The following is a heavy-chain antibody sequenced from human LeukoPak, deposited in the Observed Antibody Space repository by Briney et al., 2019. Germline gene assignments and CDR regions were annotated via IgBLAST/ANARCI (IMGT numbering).Heavy chain of an antibody. CDR1: GFTFSSYG. CDR3: AKDLYSSGWHYYFDY. CDR2: ISYDGSNK. D-gene: IGHD6-19*01. J-gene: IGHJ4*02. V-gene: IGHV3-30*18. Sequence: GGSLRLSCAASGFTFSSYGMHWVRQAPGKGLEWVAVISYDGSNKYSADSVKGRFTISRDNSKNTLYLQMNSLRAEDTAVYYCAKDLYSSGWHYYFDYRGQGTLVTVSS.